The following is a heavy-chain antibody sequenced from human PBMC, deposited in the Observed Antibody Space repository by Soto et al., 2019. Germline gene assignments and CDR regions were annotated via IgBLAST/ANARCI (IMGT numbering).Heavy chain of an antibody. CDR2: IYYSGST. CDR3: ARGDVVVVAEAFDI. J-gene: IGHJ3*02. CDR1: GGSISSYY. Sequence: KPWETLSLTCTVSGGSISSYYWSWIRQPPGKGLEWTGYIYYSGSTNYNPSLKSRVTISVDTSKNQFSLKLSSVTAADTAVYYCARGDVVVVAEAFDIWGQGTMVTVSS. V-gene: IGHV4-59*01. D-gene: IGHD2-15*01.